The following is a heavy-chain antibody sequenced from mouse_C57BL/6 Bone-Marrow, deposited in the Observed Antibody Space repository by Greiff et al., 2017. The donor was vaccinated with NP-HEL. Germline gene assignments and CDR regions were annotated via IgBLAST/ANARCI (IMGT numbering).Heavy chain of an antibody. J-gene: IGHJ1*03. CDR3: ARSGDYYGSIYWYFDV. CDR2: INPSNGGT. Sequence: QVQLKQPGTELVKPGASVKLSCKASGYTFTSYWMHWVKQRPGQGLEWIGNINPSNGGTNYNEKFKSKATLTVDKSSSTAYMQLSSLTSEDSAVYYCARSGDYYGSIYWYFDVWGTGTTVTVSS. CDR1: GYTFTSYW. V-gene: IGHV1-53*01. D-gene: IGHD1-1*01.